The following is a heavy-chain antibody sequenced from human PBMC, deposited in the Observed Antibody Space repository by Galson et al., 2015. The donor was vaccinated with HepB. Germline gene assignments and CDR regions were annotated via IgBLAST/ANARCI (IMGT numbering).Heavy chain of an antibody. CDR1: GGSISSSNYY. CDR2: NFYSGST. Sequence: TLSLTCTVSGGSISSSNYYWGWIRQPPGKGLEWIGSNFYSGSTYDNPSLKGRVTISVETSKNQLSLKVNSVTAADTAFYYCASGRRDGYRYFDYWGQGTLVTVSS. CDR3: ASGRRDGYRYFDY. V-gene: IGHV4-39*01. D-gene: IGHD5-24*01. J-gene: IGHJ4*02.